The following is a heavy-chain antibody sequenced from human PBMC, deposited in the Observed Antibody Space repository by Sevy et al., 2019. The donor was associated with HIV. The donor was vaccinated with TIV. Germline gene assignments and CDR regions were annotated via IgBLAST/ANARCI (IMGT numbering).Heavy chain of an antibody. Sequence: GGSLRLSCTSSGFTFGDYAMSWFRQAPGKGLEWVAFIRRNSYEPYGGTTEYVASVKGRFTISRDDSKSIAYLEMNSLKTEDTAVYYCTRGPATVDTPEYYFDYWGQGTLVTVSS. CDR1: GFTFGDYA. J-gene: IGHJ4*02. CDR3: TRGPATVDTPEYYFDY. CDR2: IRRNSYEPYGGTT. V-gene: IGHV3-49*03. D-gene: IGHD4-17*01.